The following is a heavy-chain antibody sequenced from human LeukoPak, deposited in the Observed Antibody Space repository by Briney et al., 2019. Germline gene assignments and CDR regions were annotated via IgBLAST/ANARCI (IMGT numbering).Heavy chain of an antibody. Sequence: SETLSLTCTVSGGSISSYYWSWIRQPAGKGLEWIGRIYTSGSTNYNPSLKSRVTMSVDTSKNQFSLKLSSVTAADTAVYYCARGRVLRYFDWFDYWGQGTLVTVSS. D-gene: IGHD3-9*01. V-gene: IGHV4-4*07. CDR2: IYTSGST. CDR3: ARGRVLRYFDWFDY. J-gene: IGHJ4*02. CDR1: GGSISSYY.